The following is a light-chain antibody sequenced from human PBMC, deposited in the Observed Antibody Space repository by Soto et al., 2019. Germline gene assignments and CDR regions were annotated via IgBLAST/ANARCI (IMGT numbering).Light chain of an antibody. V-gene: IGKV1-27*01. Sequence: DVQMTQSPSSLSAFLGDSVTITCRASQGIAPYLDWFQQKPGKVPKLLIYATSTLQSGVPSRFSGSGSGTDFTLTINSLQPEDVGTYYCQKYNRDPLPFGGGTKVEIK. CDR1: QGIAPY. J-gene: IGKJ4*01. CDR3: QKYNRDPLP. CDR2: ATS.